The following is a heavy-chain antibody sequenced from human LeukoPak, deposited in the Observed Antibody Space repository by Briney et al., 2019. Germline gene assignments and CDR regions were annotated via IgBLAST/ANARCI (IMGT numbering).Heavy chain of an antibody. CDR2: IYVRGGT. D-gene: IGHD3-3*01. Sequence: SETLSLTCTVSGGSISSGTSYWSWIRQPAGKGLEWIGRIYVRGGTNYNPSLKSRVTISVDKSKNQFSLKLSSVTAADTAVYYCARRGPFWSGPYYYFDYWGQGTLVTVSS. CDR1: GGSISSGTSY. J-gene: IGHJ4*02. CDR3: ARRGPFWSGPYYYFDY. V-gene: IGHV4-61*02.